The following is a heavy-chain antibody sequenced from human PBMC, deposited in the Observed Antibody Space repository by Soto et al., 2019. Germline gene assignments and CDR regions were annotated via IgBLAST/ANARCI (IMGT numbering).Heavy chain of an antibody. Sequence: QVQLQESGPGLVKPSQTLSLTCTVSGGSISSGDYYWSWIRQPPGKGLEWIGYIYYSGSTYYNPSRKSRVTISVDTSKNQFSLKLSSVTAADTAVYYCAREVSDIVVVTAIPSYFDYWGQGTLVTVSS. V-gene: IGHV4-30-4*01. CDR1: GGSISSGDYY. CDR3: AREVSDIVVVTAIPSYFDY. CDR2: IYYSGST. J-gene: IGHJ4*02. D-gene: IGHD2-21*02.